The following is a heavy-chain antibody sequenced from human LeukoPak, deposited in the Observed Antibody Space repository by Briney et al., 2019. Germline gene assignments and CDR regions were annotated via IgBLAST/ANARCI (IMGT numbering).Heavy chain of an antibody. Sequence: GGSLRLSCAASGFTFSSYEMNWVRQAPGKGLEWVSYISNRGDTIFYADSVKGRFIISRDNAKNSLYLQMNSLRAEDTAVYYCASRTHRDGYNCFEYWGQGTLVTVSS. CDR1: GFTFSSYE. J-gene: IGHJ4*02. CDR2: ISNRGDTI. CDR3: ASRTHRDGYNCFEY. V-gene: IGHV3-48*03. D-gene: IGHD5-24*01.